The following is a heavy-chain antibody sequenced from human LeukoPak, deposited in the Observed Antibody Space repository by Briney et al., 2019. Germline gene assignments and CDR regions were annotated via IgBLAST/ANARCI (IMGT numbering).Heavy chain of an antibody. Sequence: GGALRLSCAASGFTFSSYGMHWVRQAPGQGLEGVAFIRYDGSNKYYADSVKGRFTISRDNSKNTLYLQMNSLRAEDTAVYYCAKDRETGTTFNYWGQGTLVTVSS. CDR1: GFTFSSYG. CDR2: IRYDGSNK. V-gene: IGHV3-30*02. CDR3: AKDRETGTTFNY. D-gene: IGHD1-7*01. J-gene: IGHJ4*02.